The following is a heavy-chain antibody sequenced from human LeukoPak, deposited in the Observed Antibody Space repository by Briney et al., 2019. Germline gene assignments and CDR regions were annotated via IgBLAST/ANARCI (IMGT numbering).Heavy chain of an antibody. V-gene: IGHV4-59*01. Sequence: PSETLSLTCTVSGGSISSYYWSWIRQPPGKGLGWIGYSYYSGSTNYNPSLKSRVTISVDTSKNQFAPKLSSMTAADTAVYYCARGGKGGVIDHIGDYWGQGTLVTVSS. CDR1: GGSISSYY. D-gene: IGHD3-16*02. J-gene: IGHJ4*02. CDR2: SYYSGST. CDR3: ARGGKGGVIDHIGDY.